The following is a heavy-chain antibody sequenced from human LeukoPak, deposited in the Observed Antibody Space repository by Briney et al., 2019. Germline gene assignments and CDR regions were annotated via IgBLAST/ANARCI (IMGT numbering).Heavy chain of an antibody. CDR2: IDSSGST. CDR1: GGSISSYY. D-gene: IGHD3-3*01. CDR3: ARVAVFGVVSSDYYYYYMDV. Sequence: KTSETLSLTCTVSGGSISSYYWSWIRQPAGKGLEGSGRIDSSGSTNYNPSLKSRVTMSVDTSKNQFSLRPSSVTAPDTAVYYCARVAVFGVVSSDYYYYYMDVWGKGTTVTVSS. J-gene: IGHJ6*03. V-gene: IGHV4-4*07.